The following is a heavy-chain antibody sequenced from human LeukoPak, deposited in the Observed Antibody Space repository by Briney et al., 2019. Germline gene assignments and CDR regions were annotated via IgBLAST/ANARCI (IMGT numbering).Heavy chain of an antibody. J-gene: IGHJ5*02. CDR2: IYHSGST. CDR3: ARGMFRGVITNWFDP. V-gene: IGHV4-4*02. Sequence: SETLSLTCAVSGGSISSSNWWSWVRQPPGKGLEWIGEIYHSGSTNYNPSLKSRVTISVDTSKNQFSLKLSSVTAADTAFYYCARGMFRGVITNWFDPWGQGTLVTVSS. D-gene: IGHD3-10*01. CDR1: GGSISSSNW.